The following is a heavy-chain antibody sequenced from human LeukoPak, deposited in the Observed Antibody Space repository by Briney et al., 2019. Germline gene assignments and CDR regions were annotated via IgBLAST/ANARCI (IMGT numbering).Heavy chain of an antibody. Sequence: PGGSLILSCAASGFTFSNYAMSWVRQAPGKALEWVSYIDFGGRIINYADHVKGRFTISRDNAKNSVYLQMNSLRAEDTAVYYCARGIGLERKYFQFDYWGQGILVTVSS. CDR3: ARGIGLERKYFQFDY. J-gene: IGHJ4*02. CDR1: GFTFSNYA. D-gene: IGHD1-1*01. CDR2: IDFGGRII. V-gene: IGHV3-48*04.